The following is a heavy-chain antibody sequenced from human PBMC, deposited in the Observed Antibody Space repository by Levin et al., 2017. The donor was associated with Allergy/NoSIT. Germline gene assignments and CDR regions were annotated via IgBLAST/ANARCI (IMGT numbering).Heavy chain of an antibody. D-gene: IGHD4-17*01. J-gene: IGHJ4*02. CDR3: AREGYGDYQGYMYLDY. CDR2: INPNSGGT. CDR1: GYTFTGYY. Sequence: ASVKVSCKASGYTFTGYYMHWVRQAPGQGLEWMGWINPNSGGTNYAQKFQGRVTMTRDTSISTAYMELSRLRSDDTAVYYCAREGYGDYQGYMYLDYWGQGTLVTVSS. V-gene: IGHV1-2*02.